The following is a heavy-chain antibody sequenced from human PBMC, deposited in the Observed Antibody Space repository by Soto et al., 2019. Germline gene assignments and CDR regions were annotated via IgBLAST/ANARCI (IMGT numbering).Heavy chain of an antibody. Sequence: SETLSLTCAVSGYSISSGYYWGWVRQPPGQGPEWIGTIYHNGRTYYNPSLNSRVTMSVDTSKNQFSLRLSSVTAADTAVYYCASLGYSYGYDYYYGMDVWGQGTTVTVSS. CDR1: GYSISSGYY. V-gene: IGHV4-38-2*01. CDR2: IYHNGRT. D-gene: IGHD5-18*01. CDR3: ASLGYSYGYDYYYGMDV. J-gene: IGHJ6*02.